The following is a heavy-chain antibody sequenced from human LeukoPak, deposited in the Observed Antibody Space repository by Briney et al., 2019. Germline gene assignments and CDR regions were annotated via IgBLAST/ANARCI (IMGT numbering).Heavy chain of an antibody. CDR2: IYYSGST. CDR3: ARSLSSGWFPFDY. V-gene: IGHV4-59*12. CDR1: GGSISNYY. Sequence: SETLSLTCTVSGGSISNYYWSWIRQPPGKGLEWIGYIYYSGSTNYNPSLKSRVTMSVDTSKNQFSLKQNSVTAADTAVYYCARSLSSGWFPFDYWGQGTLVTVSS. D-gene: IGHD6-19*01. J-gene: IGHJ4*02.